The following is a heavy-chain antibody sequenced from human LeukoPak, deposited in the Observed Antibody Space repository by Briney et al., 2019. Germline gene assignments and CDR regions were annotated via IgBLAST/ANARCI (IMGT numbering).Heavy chain of an antibody. J-gene: IGHJ4*02. V-gene: IGHV1-2*04. CDR1: GFTFSNYG. D-gene: IGHD3-10*01. Sequence: PGGSLRLSCAASGFTFSNYGMHWVRQAPGQGLEWMGWINPNSGGTNYAQKFQGWVTMTRDTSISTAYMELSRLRSDDTAVYYCARGLSTMVRGAGLGYWGQGTLVTVSS. CDR3: ARGLSTMVRGAGLGY. CDR2: INPNSGGT.